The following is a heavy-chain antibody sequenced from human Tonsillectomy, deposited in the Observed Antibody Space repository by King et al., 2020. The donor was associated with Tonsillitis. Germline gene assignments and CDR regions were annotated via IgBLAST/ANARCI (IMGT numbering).Heavy chain of an antibody. CDR2: INANSGGT. D-gene: IGHD1-26*01. CDR3: VRDRRIGWELLHFSDY. CDR1: GYSFTGYH. J-gene: IGHJ4*02. Sequence: FQLVQSGAEVKKPGASVKVSCKASGYSFTGYHIHWVRQAPGQGLEWMGWINANSGGTKYAQKFQGRVTMTRDKSISTAYMELSSLRSDDTAVYYCVRDRRIGWELLHFSDYWGQGTLVTVSS. V-gene: IGHV1-2*02.